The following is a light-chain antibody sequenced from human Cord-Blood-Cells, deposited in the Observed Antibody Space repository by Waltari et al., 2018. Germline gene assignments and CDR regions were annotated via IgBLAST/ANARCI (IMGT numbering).Light chain of an antibody. CDR1: SSNIGRTT. CDR3: AAWDDSLNGPV. J-gene: IGLJ3*02. CDR2: SNN. V-gene: IGLV1-44*01. Sequence: QSVLTQPPSASGTPGQRVTIPCSGSSSNIGRTTVNWYQQLPGTAPKLLIYSNNQRPSGVPDRFSGSKSGTSASLAISGLQSEDEADYYCAAWDDSLNGPVFGGGTKLTVL.